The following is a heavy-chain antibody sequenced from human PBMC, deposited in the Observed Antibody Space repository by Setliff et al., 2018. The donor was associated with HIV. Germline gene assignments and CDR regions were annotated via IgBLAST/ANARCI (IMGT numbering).Heavy chain of an antibody. Sequence: SETLSLTCTVSGGFISSYYWNWIRQPAGKGLEWIGEIYQSGHTNYSPPLESRVTISVDESKNQFSLNLRSVTAADTAVYYCARQGAVTGHSFDSWGPGALVTVSS. V-gene: IGHV4-59*08. J-gene: IGHJ4*02. D-gene: IGHD6-19*01. CDR2: IYQSGHT. CDR3: ARQGAVTGHSFDS. CDR1: GGFISSYY.